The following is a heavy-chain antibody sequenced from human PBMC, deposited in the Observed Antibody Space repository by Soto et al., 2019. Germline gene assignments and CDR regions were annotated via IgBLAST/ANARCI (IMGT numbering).Heavy chain of an antibody. D-gene: IGHD3-22*01. CDR1: GFTFSSYA. J-gene: IGHJ4*02. CDR3: VREIFDSTAYYDY. V-gene: IGHV3-64D*08. Sequence: GGSLRLSCSASGFTFSSYAMHWVRQAPGKGLEYVSAISSNGGSTYYADSVKGRFTISRDNSKNTLYLQMSSLRAEDTAVYYCVREIFDSTAYYDYWGQGTLVTVSS. CDR2: ISSNGGST.